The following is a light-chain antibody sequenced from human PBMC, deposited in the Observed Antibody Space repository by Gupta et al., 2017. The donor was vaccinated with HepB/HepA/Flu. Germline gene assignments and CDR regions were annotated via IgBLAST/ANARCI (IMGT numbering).Light chain of an antibody. Sequence: QSALTQPPSASGSPGQSVTISCTGTSSDVGGYNYVSWYQQHPGKAPKLMMYEVSKRPSGVPDRFSGYKSGNKASLTVSGLQAEDEADYYCSSYAGSNNFVVFGGGTKLTVL. CDR2: EVS. CDR3: SSYAGSNNFVV. CDR1: SSDVGGYNY. V-gene: IGLV2-8*01. J-gene: IGLJ2*01.